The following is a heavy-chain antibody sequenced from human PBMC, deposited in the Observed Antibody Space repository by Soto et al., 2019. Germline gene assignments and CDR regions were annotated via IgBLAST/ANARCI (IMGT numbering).Heavy chain of an antibody. CDR1: GYIFNRHG. J-gene: IGHJ4*02. CDR2: ISGYNGDI. D-gene: IGHD1-26*01. Sequence: QVHLVQSGGEVKKPGASVKVSCKASGYIFNRHGITWVRQAPGQGLEWMGWISGYNGDINYEQKFQGRVTLSSDTLTSTVYLELKSLRFDDTAVYYCARVRIVGAREIDFWGQGTLVTVSS. V-gene: IGHV1-18*04. CDR3: ARVRIVGAREIDF.